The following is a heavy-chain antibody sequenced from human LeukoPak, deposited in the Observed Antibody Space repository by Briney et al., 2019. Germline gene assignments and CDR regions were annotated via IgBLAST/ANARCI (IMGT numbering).Heavy chain of an antibody. Sequence: GGSLRLSCAASGFTFSSYWMIWVRQAPGKGREWVANIKQDGSEKYYVDSVKGRFTISRDTAKKSMYLQMNSLRAEDTAVYYCARVVGGATYDYWGQGTLVTVSS. D-gene: IGHD1-26*01. J-gene: IGHJ4*02. CDR2: IKQDGSEK. CDR1: GFTFSSYW. V-gene: IGHV3-7*01. CDR3: ARVVGGATYDY.